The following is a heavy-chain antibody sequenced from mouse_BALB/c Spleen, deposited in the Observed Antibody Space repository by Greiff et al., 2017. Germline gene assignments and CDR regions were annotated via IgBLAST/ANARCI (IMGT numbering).Heavy chain of an antibody. Sequence: EVKLMESGGGLVQPGGSRKLSCAASGFTFSSFGMHWVRQAPEKGLEWVAYISSGSSTIYYADTVKGRFTISRDNPKNTLFLQMTSLRSEDTAMYYCARAHDGYFDYWGQGTTLTVSS. CDR2: ISSGSSTI. J-gene: IGHJ2*01. D-gene: IGHD2-3*01. V-gene: IGHV5-17*02. CDR1: GFTFSSFG. CDR3: ARAHDGYFDY.